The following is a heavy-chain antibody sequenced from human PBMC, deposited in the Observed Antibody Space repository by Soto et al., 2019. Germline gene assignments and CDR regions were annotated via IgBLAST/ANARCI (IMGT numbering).Heavy chain of an antibody. D-gene: IGHD6-13*01. CDR3: ARGGLAAAGTDY. CDR1: GGSFSGYY. Sequence: QVQLQQWGAGLLKPSETLSLTCAVYGGSFSGYYWSWIRQPPGKGLEWIGEINHSGSTNYNPSLKSRVTISVDTSKNQFSLKLSSVTAADTAVYYCARGGLAAAGTDYWGQGNLVTVSS. CDR2: INHSGST. V-gene: IGHV4-34*01. J-gene: IGHJ4*02.